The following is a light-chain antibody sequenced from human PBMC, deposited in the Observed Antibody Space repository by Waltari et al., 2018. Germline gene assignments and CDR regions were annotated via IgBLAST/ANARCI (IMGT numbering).Light chain of an antibody. CDR2: EVI. CDR3: CSYAGRGTYV. Sequence: QSALTQPASVSGTPGQSITISCTGTTSDVGNYDLVSWYQQHPGKAPKLLICEVINRPSGFASGFSGSKSGNTASLTISGLQGEDEADYYCCSYAGRGTYVFGSGTKVTVL. V-gene: IGLV2-23*02. J-gene: IGLJ1*01. CDR1: TSDVGNYDL.